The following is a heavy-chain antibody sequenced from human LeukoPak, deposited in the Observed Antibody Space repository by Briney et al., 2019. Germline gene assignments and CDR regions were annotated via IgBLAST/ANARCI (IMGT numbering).Heavy chain of an antibody. CDR3: ARIEAVTRGYNHAYYFDY. J-gene: IGHJ4*02. V-gene: IGHV4-38-2*02. CDR2: IYHNGNT. Sequence: PSETLSLTCTVSTYSISSGYYWGWIRQPPGKGLEWIGNIYHNGNTYYNPSLKSRVTISVDTSKKQFSLKLRTATAADTAVYYCARIEAVTRGYNHAYYFDYWGQGTLATVSS. CDR1: TYSISSGYY. D-gene: IGHD5-18*01.